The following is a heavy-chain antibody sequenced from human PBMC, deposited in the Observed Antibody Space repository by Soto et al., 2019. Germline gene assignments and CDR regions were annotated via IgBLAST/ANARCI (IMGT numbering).Heavy chain of an antibody. CDR1: GFTFSSYG. CDR2: IWYDGSNK. CDR3: ARGLWFGEFDAFDI. Sequence: QVQLVESGGGVVQPGRSLRLSCAASGFTFSSYGMHWVRQAPGKGLEWVAVIWYDGSNKYYADSVKGRFTISRDNSKNTLYLQMNSLRAEDTAVYYCARGLWFGEFDAFDIWGQGTMVTVSS. V-gene: IGHV3-33*01. D-gene: IGHD3-10*01. J-gene: IGHJ3*02.